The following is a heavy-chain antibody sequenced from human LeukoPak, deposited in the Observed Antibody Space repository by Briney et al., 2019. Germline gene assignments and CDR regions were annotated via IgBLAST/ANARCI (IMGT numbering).Heavy chain of an antibody. CDR3: ASNSDYYDNSGSNDY. CDR1: GFTFSSYW. J-gene: IGHJ4*02. CDR2: IKQDGSEK. D-gene: IGHD3-22*01. V-gene: IGHV3-7*01. Sequence: GGSLRLSCAASGFTFSSYWMSWVRQAPGKGLEWVANIKQDGSEKYYVDSVKGRFTISRDNAKNSLYLQMNSLRAEDTAVYYCASNSDYYDNSGSNDYWGQGTLVTVSS.